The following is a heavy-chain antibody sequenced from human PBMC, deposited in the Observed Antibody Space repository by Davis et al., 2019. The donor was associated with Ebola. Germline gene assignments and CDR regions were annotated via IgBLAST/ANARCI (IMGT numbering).Heavy chain of an antibody. Sequence: ASVKVSCKASGYTFTGYYMHWVRQAPGQGLEWMGRINPNSGGTNYAQKFQGRVTMARDTSISTAYMELSRLRSDDTAVYYCARGADYYDSSGYYQSWYYGMDVWGKGTTVTVSS. CDR1: GYTFTGYY. V-gene: IGHV1-2*06. D-gene: IGHD3-22*01. CDR2: INPNSGGT. CDR3: ARGADYYDSSGYYQSWYYGMDV. J-gene: IGHJ6*04.